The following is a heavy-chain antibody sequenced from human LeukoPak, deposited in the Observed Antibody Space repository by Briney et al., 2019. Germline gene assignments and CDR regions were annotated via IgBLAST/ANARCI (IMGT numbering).Heavy chain of an antibody. CDR2: IWYDGSNK. CDR3: ARVMNSGYADY. CDR1: GGSISSSNW. D-gene: IGHD5-12*01. J-gene: IGHJ4*02. V-gene: IGHV3-33*08. Sequence: TSGTLSLTCAVSGGSISSSNWWSWVRQPPGKGLEWVAVIWYDGSNKYYADSVKGRFTISRDNSKNTLYLQMNSLRAEDTAVYYCARVMNSGYADYWGQGTLVTVSS.